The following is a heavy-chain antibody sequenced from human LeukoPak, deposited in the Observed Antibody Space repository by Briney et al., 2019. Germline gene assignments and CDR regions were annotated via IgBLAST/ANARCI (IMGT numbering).Heavy chain of an antibody. V-gene: IGHV3-30*04. J-gene: IGHJ4*02. D-gene: IGHD3-16*01. CDR2: ISYDGSNK. Sequence: PGGSLRLSCAASGFTFSSHAMHWVRQAPGKGLEWVAVISYDGSNKYYADSVKGRFTISRDNSKNTLYLQMNSLRAEDTAVYYCARDQRSYDYVMYYFDYWGQGTLVTVSS. CDR1: GFTFSSHA. CDR3: ARDQRSYDYVMYYFDY.